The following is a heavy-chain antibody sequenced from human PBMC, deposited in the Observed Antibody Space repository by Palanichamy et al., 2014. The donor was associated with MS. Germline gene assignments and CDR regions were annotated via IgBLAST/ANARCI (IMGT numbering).Heavy chain of an antibody. CDR2: ISSSSSSI. V-gene: IGHV3-21*01. CDR3: TTGGGGQRAY. D-gene: IGHD4-23*01. J-gene: IGHJ4*02. Sequence: GSFISSSSSSIFYAGSVKGRFTISRDNAKNSLDLQMDSLRVEDTALYYCTTGGGGQRAYWGQGTLVTVSS.